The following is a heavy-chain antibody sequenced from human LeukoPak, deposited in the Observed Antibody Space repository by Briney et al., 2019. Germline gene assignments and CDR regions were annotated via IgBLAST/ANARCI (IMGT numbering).Heavy chain of an antibody. D-gene: IGHD5-24*01. V-gene: IGHV4-59*02. J-gene: IGHJ4*02. CDR3: ARGLPHRDGYNYSDY. CDR1: GGSVNSYY. Sequence: PSETLSLTCTVSGGSVNSYYWSWIRQPPGRGLEWIGYIYDSRSTNYNPSLKSRLTISLDTSKNQFSLKLTSVTAADTAVYYCARGLPHRDGYNYSDYWGQGTLVTVSS. CDR2: IYDSRST.